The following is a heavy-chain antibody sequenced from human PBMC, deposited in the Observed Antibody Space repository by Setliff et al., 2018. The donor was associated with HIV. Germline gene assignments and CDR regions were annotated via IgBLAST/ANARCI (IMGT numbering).Heavy chain of an antibody. Sequence: ASVKVSCKASGYTFTGYFLHWVRRAPGQGLEWMGRIIPNSGGTNCAQKFQGRVTMTRDTSISTAYMELSRLRSDDTAVYYCASKVYCTNGVCLDAFDIWGQGTMVTVSS. CDR1: GYTFTGYF. CDR3: ASKVYCTNGVCLDAFDI. J-gene: IGHJ3*02. V-gene: IGHV1-2*06. CDR2: IIPNSGGT. D-gene: IGHD2-8*01.